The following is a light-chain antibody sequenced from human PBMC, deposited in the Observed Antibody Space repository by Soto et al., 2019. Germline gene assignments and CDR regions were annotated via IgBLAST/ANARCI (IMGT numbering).Light chain of an antibody. CDR1: CSNIGAGYD. CDR2: ANN. CDR3: QSYDSSLSGVV. J-gene: IGLJ2*01. V-gene: IGLV1-40*01. Sequence: QSVLTQPPSVSGAPGQRVTISCTGSCSNIGAGYDVHWYQQLPGTAPKLIIYANNNRPSGVPDRFSGSKSATSASLAITGLQAEDEADYYCQSYDSSLSGVVFGGGTKLTVL.